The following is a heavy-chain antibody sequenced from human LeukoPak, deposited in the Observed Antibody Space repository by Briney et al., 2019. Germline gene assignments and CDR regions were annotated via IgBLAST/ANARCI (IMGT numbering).Heavy chain of an antibody. J-gene: IGHJ4*02. CDR1: GGSISSYY. D-gene: IGHD3-10*01. Sequence: PSETLSLTCTVSGGSISSYYWSWIRQPPGKGLEWIGYIYYSGSTNYNPSLKSRVTISVDTSKNQFSLRLSSVTAADTAVYYCARGRTRGVLDYWGQGTLVTVSS. CDR2: IYYSGST. CDR3: ARGRTRGVLDY. V-gene: IGHV4-59*01.